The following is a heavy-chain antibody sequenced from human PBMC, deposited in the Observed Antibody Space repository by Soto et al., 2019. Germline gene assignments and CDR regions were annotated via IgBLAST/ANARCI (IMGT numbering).Heavy chain of an antibody. CDR3: ARVHQAQRDYGDYPNWFDP. V-gene: IGHV4-30-4*01. J-gene: IGHJ5*02. CDR1: GGSISSGDYY. CDR2: IYYSGST. Sequence: QVQLQESGPGLVKPSQTLSLTCTVSGGSISSGDYYWSWIRQPPGKGLEWIGYIYYSGSTYYNPSLKVRVTISVDTSKNQFSLKLSSVTAADTAVYYCARVHQAQRDYGDYPNWFDPWGQGTLVTVSS. D-gene: IGHD4-17*01.